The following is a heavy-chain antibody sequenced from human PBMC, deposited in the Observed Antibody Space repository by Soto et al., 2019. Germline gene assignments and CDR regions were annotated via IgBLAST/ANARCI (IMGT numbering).Heavy chain of an antibody. CDR1: GYSFTSYW. V-gene: IGHV5-10-1*01. Sequence: GESLKISCKGSGYSFTSYWISWVRQMPGKGLEWMGRIDPSDSYTNYSPSFQGHVTISADKSISTAYLQWSSLKASDTAMYYCARHIYCSSNSCYLSYYYYYGMDVWGQGTTVTVSS. J-gene: IGHJ6*02. CDR2: IDPSDSYT. CDR3: ARHIYCSSNSCYLSYYYYYGMDV. D-gene: IGHD2-2*01.